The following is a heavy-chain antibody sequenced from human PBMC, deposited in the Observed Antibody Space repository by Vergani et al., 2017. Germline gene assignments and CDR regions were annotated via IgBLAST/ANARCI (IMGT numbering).Heavy chain of an antibody. CDR2: INPTSGGT. Sequence: QVQLVQSGAEVKKPGASVKVSCKASGYTFTGYYMHWVRQAPGQGLEWMGWINPTSGGTNDAQKFQGRVTMTRDTSISTAYMELSRLRSDDTAVYYCARIPPLWFGEWTGAFDIWGQGTMVTVSS. D-gene: IGHD3-10*01. CDR3: ARIPPLWFGEWTGAFDI. V-gene: IGHV1-2*02. CDR1: GYTFTGYY. J-gene: IGHJ3*02.